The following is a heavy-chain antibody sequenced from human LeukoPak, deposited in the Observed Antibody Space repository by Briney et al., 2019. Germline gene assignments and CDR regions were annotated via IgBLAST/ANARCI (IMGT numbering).Heavy chain of an antibody. J-gene: IGHJ6*03. D-gene: IGHD2-2*02. CDR2: INPNSGGT. V-gene: IGHV1-2*02. CDR3: AREEVPAAIHHYYYYMDV. Sequence: ASVKVSCKASGYTFTGYYMHWVRQAPRQGLEWMGWINPNSGGTNYAQKFQGRVTMTRDTSISTAYMELSRLRSDDTAVYYCAREEVPAAIHHYYYYMDVWGKGTTVTVSS. CDR1: GYTFTGYY.